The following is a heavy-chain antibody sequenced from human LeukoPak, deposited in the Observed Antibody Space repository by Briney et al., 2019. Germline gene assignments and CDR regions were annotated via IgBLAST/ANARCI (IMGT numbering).Heavy chain of an antibody. Sequence: ASVKASCKASGYTFTGQYMHWVRQAPGEGLEWMGWMDPNSGGTKYAQKFQGWVTLTRDTSISTAYLELSRLKSDDTAVYYCARGKGSSWFDYWGQGTLGTVSS. CDR1: GYTFTGQY. CDR2: MDPNSGGT. J-gene: IGHJ4*02. D-gene: IGHD6-13*01. CDR3: ARGKGSSWFDY. V-gene: IGHV1-2*04.